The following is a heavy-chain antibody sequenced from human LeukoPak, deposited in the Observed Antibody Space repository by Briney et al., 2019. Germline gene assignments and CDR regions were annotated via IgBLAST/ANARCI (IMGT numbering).Heavy chain of an antibody. D-gene: IGHD3-10*01. J-gene: IGHJ4*02. V-gene: IGHV3-21*01. CDR2: ISDRSDFI. CDR3: ARDFHSGSGRHFDS. Sequence: GGSLRLSCAASGFTFSSYWMHWVRQAPGKGLEWVSSISDRSDFIYYADSVKGRFTISRDNSKNSVFLQMNSLRAEDTAVYYCARDFHSGSGRHFDSWGQGTLVTVSS. CDR1: GFTFSSYW.